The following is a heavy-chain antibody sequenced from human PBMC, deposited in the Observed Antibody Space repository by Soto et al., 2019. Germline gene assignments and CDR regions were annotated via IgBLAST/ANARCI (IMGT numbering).Heavy chain of an antibody. Sequence: PSETLSLTCSVSGASISTSSDFWGWIRQAPGKGLEWIGNVYQSGTTRLNPSLKSRVSIFVDRSKNQFSLELNSATAADRAVYYCARQPESTSYFDYWGPGILVTVSS. CDR3: ARQPESTSYFDY. CDR1: GASISTSSDF. J-gene: IGHJ4*02. D-gene: IGHD2-2*01. CDR2: VYQSGTT. V-gene: IGHV4-39*01.